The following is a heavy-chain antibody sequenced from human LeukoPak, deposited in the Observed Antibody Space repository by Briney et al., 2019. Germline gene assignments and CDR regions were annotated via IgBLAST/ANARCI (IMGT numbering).Heavy chain of an antibody. CDR3: AKVELDYGSGSQIDY. J-gene: IGHJ4*02. CDR1: GFTFSSYW. V-gene: IGHV3-7*01. CDR2: IKQDGSEK. D-gene: IGHD3-10*01. Sequence: GGSLRLSCAASGFTFSSYWMSWVRQAPGKGLEWVANIKQDGSEKYYVDSVKGRFTISRDNAKNSLYLQMNSLRAEDTAVYYCAKVELDYGSGSQIDYWGQGTLVTVSS.